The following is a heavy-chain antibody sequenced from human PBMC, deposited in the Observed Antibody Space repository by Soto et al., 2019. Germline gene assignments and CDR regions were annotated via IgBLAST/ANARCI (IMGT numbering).Heavy chain of an antibody. V-gene: IGHV3-15*07. Sequence: GGSLRLSCAASGFTFSNAWMNWVRQAPGKGLEWVGRIKSKTDGGTTDYAAPVKGRFTISRDDSKNTLYLQMNSLKTEDTAVYYCTTTANAGYCSGGSCYGSPFDYWGQGTLVTVSS. CDR2: IKSKTDGGTT. J-gene: IGHJ4*02. CDR3: TTTANAGYCSGGSCYGSPFDY. D-gene: IGHD2-15*01. CDR1: GFTFSNAW.